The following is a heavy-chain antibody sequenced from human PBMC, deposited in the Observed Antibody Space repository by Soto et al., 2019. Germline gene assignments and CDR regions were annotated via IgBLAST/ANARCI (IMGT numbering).Heavy chain of an antibody. CDR2: VYYSGST. CDR1: GGSISSGDYY. V-gene: IGHV4-30-4*01. J-gene: IGHJ4*02. Sequence: QVQLQESGPGLVKPSQTLSLTCTVSGGSISSGDYYWSWIRQPPGKGLEWIGYVYYSGSTYYNPYLKRRVTISVDTSKNQFSLKLSSVTAADTAVYYCAREVPWGSYRKHFDYWGQGTLVTVSS. D-gene: IGHD3-16*02. CDR3: AREVPWGSYRKHFDY.